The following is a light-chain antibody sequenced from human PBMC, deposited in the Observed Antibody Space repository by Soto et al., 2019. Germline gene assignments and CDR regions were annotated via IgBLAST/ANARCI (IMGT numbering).Light chain of an antibody. J-gene: IGKJ1*01. V-gene: IGKV3-20*01. CDR3: HQYGSSPRT. CDR1: QSVSGY. CDR2: GAS. Sequence: EIVLTQSPGTLSLSPGETVTLSCRASQSVSGYLDWFHQEPGQAPRLLIYGASNRATGIPDRFSGSGSGTDFTLSISRLEPGDFGMYFCHQYGSSPRTFGQGTKVDIK.